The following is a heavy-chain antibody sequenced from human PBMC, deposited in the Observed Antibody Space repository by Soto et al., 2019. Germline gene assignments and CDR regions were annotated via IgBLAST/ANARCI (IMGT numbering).Heavy chain of an antibody. CDR1: GFTFRDYY. Sequence: QVQLVESGGGLVKPGGSLRLSCAASGFTFRDYYMSWIRQAPGKGLECISYIGSSGDTKFYADSVKGRFTISRDIAGNSLDLQINSLRAEDRAGYYWAGDPLLRQITIFWGPTPGHFDFWGQGTLVTVSS. CDR3: AGDPLLRQITIFWGPTPGHFDF. V-gene: IGHV3-11*01. CDR2: IGSSGDTK. D-gene: IGHD3-3*01. J-gene: IGHJ4*02.